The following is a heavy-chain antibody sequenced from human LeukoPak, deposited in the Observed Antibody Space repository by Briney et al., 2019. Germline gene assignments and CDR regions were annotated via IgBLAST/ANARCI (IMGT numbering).Heavy chain of an antibody. D-gene: IGHD6-6*01. J-gene: IGHJ4*02. CDR3: ARLGSSSSVYVDY. CDR1: GGSISSSSYY. Sequence: SETLSLTCTVSGGSISSSSYYWGWIRQPPGKGLEWIGSIYYSGSTYYNPSLKSRVTISVDTSKNQFSLKLSSVTAADTAVYYCARLGSSSSVYVDYWGQGTLVTVSS. CDR2: IYYSGST. V-gene: IGHV4-39*01.